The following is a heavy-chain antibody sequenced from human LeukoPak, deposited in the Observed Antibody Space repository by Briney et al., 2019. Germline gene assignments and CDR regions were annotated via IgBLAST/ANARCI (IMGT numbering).Heavy chain of an antibody. V-gene: IGHV4-59*01. CDR2: IYYSGST. Sequence: SETLSLTCTVSGGSISSYYWSWIRQPPRKGLEWIGYIYYSGSTNYNPSFKSRVTISVDTSKNQFSLKLSSVTAADTAVYYCARGTGLGYYGMDVWGQGTTVTVSS. CDR3: ARGTGLGYYGMDV. CDR1: GGSISSYY. J-gene: IGHJ6*02. D-gene: IGHD2-8*02.